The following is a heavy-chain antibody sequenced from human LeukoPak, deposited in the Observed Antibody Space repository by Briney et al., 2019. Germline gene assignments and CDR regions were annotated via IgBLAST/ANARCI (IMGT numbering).Heavy chain of an antibody. J-gene: IGHJ5*02. Sequence: GASVKVSCKASGYTFTGYYMHWVRQATGQGLEWMGWMNPNSGNTGYAQKFQGRVTMTRNTSISTAYMELSSLRSEDTAVYYCATAYCSSTSCYFDWFDPWGQGTLVTVSS. CDR3: ATAYCSSTSCYFDWFDP. CDR2: MNPNSGNT. V-gene: IGHV1-8*02. CDR1: GYTFTGYY. D-gene: IGHD2-2*01.